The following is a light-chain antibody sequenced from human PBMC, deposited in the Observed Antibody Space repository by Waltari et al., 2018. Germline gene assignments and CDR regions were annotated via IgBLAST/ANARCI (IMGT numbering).Light chain of an antibody. Sequence: EKVTMTCRASEGIDNFLYWYQQKSGQAPKLLIKYASQSISGVPSRFSGSGSGTDFILTISSLEVEDAATYYCQQGNKHPLTFGGGTKVEIK. J-gene: IGKJ4*01. V-gene: IGKV6-21*02. CDR1: EGIDNF. CDR2: YAS. CDR3: QQGNKHPLT.